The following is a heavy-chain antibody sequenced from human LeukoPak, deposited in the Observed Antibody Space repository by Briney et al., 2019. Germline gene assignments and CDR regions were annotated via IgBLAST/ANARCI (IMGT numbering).Heavy chain of an antibody. D-gene: IGHD6-19*01. CDR3: AKDLGGGSGCYDL. CDR2: ISYDGSNK. Sequence: VGSLRLSCAASGFTFSSYGMHWVRQAPGKGLEWVAIISYDGSNKYYADSVQGRFTISRDNSKNTLYLQMNSLRAEDTAVYYCAKDLGGGSGCYDLWGRGTLVTVSS. V-gene: IGHV3-30*18. CDR1: GFTFSSYG. J-gene: IGHJ2*01.